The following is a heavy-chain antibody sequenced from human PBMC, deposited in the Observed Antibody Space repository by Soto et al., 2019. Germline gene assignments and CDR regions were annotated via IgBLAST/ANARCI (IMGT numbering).Heavy chain of an antibody. CDR1: GFTFSSYA. D-gene: IGHD3-10*01. J-gene: IGHJ4*02. Sequence: EVQLLESGGGLVQPGGSLRLYCAASGFTFSSYAMSWVRQAPGKGLEWVSAISGSGGSTYYADSVKGRFTISRDNSKNTLYLQMNSLRAEDTAVYYCAKSSGVPVMADDYWGQGTLVTVSS. CDR3: AKSSGVPVMADDY. V-gene: IGHV3-23*01. CDR2: ISGSGGST.